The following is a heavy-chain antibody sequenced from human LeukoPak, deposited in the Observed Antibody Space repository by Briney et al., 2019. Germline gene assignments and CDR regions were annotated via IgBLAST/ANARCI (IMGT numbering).Heavy chain of an antibody. J-gene: IGHJ4*02. Sequence: SETLSLTCAVYGGSFSGYYWSWIRQPPGKGLEWIGEINHSGSTNYNPSLKSRVTISVDTSMNQFSLKLSSVTAADTAVYYCARAGYYYDSSGDFDYWGQGTLVTVSS. CDR2: INHSGST. CDR1: GGSFSGYY. D-gene: IGHD3-22*01. CDR3: ARAGYYYDSSGDFDY. V-gene: IGHV4-34*01.